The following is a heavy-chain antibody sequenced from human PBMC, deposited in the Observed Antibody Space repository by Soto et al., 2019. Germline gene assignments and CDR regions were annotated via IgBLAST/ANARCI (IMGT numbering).Heavy chain of an antibody. V-gene: IGHV3-33*06. CDR1: GFTFSSYG. CDR3: AKDGRPIAVAGYFDY. J-gene: IGHJ4*02. D-gene: IGHD6-19*01. CDR2: IWYDGSNK. Sequence: QVQLVESGGGVVQPGRSLRLSCAASGFTFSSYGMHWVRQAPGKGLEWVAVIWYDGSNKYYADSVKGRFTISRDNSKNTLYLQMNSLRAEDTAVYYCAKDGRPIAVAGYFDYWGQGTLVTVSS.